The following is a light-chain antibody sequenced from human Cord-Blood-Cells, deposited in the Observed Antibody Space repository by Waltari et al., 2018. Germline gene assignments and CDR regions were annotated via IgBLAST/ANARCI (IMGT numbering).Light chain of an antibody. CDR3: QQYDNLHPHRSFT. CDR1: QDISNY. J-gene: IGKJ3*01. V-gene: IGKV1-33*01. Sequence: DIQMTQSPSSLSASVGDRVTITCQASQDISNYLNWYQQKPGKAPKLLYYDASKLETGVPSRFSGSGSGTDFTFTISSLQPEDIATYYCQQYDNLHPHRSFTFGPGTKVDIK. CDR2: DAS.